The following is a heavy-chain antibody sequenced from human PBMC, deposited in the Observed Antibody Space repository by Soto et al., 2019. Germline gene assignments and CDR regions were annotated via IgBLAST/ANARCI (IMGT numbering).Heavy chain of an antibody. V-gene: IGHV3-30*18. CDR2: ISYDGSNK. CDR1: GFTFSSYG. J-gene: IGHJ4*02. D-gene: IGHD3-22*01. Sequence: GGSLRLSCAASGFTFSSYGMHWVRQAPGKGLEWVAVISYDGSNKYYADSVKGRFTISRDNSKNTLYLQMNSLRAEDTAVYYCAKDLVYYDSSGTYWGQGTLVTVSS. CDR3: AKDLVYYDSSGTY.